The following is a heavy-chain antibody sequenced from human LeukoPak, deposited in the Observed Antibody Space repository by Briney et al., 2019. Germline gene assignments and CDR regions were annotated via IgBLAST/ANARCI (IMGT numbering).Heavy chain of an antibody. CDR2: INHSGST. CDR3: ARGPPRITMIVVVTGYDAFDI. D-gene: IGHD3-22*01. Sequence: SETLSLTCAVYGGSFSGYYWSWIRQPPGKGLEWIGEINHSGSTNYNPSLKSRVTISVDTSKNQLSLKLSSVTAADTAVYYCARGPPRITMIVVVTGYDAFDIWGQGTMVTVSS. V-gene: IGHV4-34*01. CDR1: GGSFSGYY. J-gene: IGHJ3*02.